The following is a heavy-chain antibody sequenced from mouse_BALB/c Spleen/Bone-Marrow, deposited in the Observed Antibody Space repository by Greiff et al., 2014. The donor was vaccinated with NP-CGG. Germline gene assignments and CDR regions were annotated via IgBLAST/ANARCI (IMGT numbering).Heavy chain of an antibody. J-gene: IGHJ3*01. CDR2: IDPANGNT. CDR3: ASYYYGSSSFAY. V-gene: IGHV14-3*02. D-gene: IGHD1-1*01. Sequence: VQLQQSGAELVKPGASVKLSCTASGFNIKDTYMDWVKQRPEQGLEWIGRIDPANGNTKYDPKFQGKATITADTSSNTAYLQLSSLTSEDTSVYYCASYYYGSSSFAYWGQGTLVTVSA. CDR1: GFNIKDTY.